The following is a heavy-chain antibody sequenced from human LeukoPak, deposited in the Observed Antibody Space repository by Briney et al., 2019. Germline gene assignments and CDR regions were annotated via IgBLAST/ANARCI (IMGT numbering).Heavy chain of an antibody. J-gene: IGHJ4*02. D-gene: IGHD1-1*01. CDR1: GFTFSSYA. CDR2: IRDSGSST. V-gene: IGHV3-23*01. Sequence: SGGALRLSCAASGFTFSSYAMSWVRQAPGKGLEWVSAIRDSGSSTHYADSVKGRFTTSRDNSQNTLYLRMNSLRVEDTAIYYCSKDLTTRSIGYFDYWGQGTLVTVSS. CDR3: SKDLTTRSIGYFDY.